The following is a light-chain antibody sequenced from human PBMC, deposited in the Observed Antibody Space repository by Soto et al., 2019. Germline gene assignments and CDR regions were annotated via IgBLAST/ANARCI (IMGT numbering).Light chain of an antibody. J-gene: IGKJ4*01. Sequence: EIVLTQSPGTLSLSPGERATLSCRASQSVRSSYLAWYQQKPGQAPRLLIYGASFRATGIPDRFSGSGSGTDFTLTISRLEPEEFAVYCCRQYGITPLTFGGLSRVDI. CDR3: RQYGITPLT. CDR1: QSVRSSY. CDR2: GAS. V-gene: IGKV3-20*01.